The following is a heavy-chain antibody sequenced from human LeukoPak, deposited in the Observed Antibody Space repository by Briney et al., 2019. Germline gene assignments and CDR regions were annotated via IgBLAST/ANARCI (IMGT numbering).Heavy chain of an antibody. CDR1: GFTFSSYS. J-gene: IGHJ4*02. CDR3: ARDKGTYHNKYYFDY. CDR2: ISCSSSTI. D-gene: IGHD1-14*01. V-gene: IGHV3-48*02. Sequence: PGGTLRLSCAVSGFTFSSYSMNWVRQAPGKGLEWLSYISCSSSTIFYADSVKGRFTISRDNAKNSLYLQMNSLRDEDTAVYFCARDKGTYHNKYYFDYWGQGTRVSVSS.